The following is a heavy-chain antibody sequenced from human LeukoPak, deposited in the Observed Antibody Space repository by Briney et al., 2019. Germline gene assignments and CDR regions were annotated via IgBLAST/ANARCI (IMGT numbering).Heavy chain of an antibody. Sequence: SETLSLTCTVSGGSISSYYWSWIRQPAGKGLEWIGRIYTSGSTNYNPSLKSRVTISVDTSKNQFSLKLSSVTAADTAVYYCARFRYSSGYIDYWGQGTLVTVSS. CDR3: ARFRYSSGYIDY. D-gene: IGHD3-22*01. V-gene: IGHV4-4*07. CDR1: GGSISSYY. CDR2: IYTSGST. J-gene: IGHJ4*02.